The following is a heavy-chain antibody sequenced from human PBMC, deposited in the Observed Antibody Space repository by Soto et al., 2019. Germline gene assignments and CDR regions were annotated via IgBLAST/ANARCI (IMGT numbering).Heavy chain of an antibody. Sequence: SGPTLVNPTQTLTLTCTFSGFSLSTSGVGVGWIRQPPGKALEWLALIYWNDDKRYSPSLKSRLTITKDTSKNQVVLTMTNMDPVDTATYYSAHSFEADYDILTGYYVPGAFDIWGQGTMVTVSS. D-gene: IGHD3-9*01. V-gene: IGHV2-5*01. CDR2: IYWNDDK. CDR3: AHSFEADYDILTGYYVPGAFDI. CDR1: GFSLSTSGVG. J-gene: IGHJ3*02.